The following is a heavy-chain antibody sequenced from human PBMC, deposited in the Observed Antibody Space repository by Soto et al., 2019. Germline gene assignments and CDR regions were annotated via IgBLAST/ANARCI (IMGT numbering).Heavy chain of an antibody. Sequence: QVQLVESGGGVVQPGRSLRLSCAASGFTFSSYAMHWVRQAPGKGLEWAAVISYDGSNKYYADAVKGRFTSSRDNSKNTLYLQMNSLRAEDTAVYYCARDPTPLVIVCVAFDIWGQGTMVTVSS. J-gene: IGHJ3*02. D-gene: IGHD3-22*01. CDR2: ISYDGSNK. CDR1: GFTFSSYA. V-gene: IGHV3-30-3*01. CDR3: ARDPTPLVIVCVAFDI.